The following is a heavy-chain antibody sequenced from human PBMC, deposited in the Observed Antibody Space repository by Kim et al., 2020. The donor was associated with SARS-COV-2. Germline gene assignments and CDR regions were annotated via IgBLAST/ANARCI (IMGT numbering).Heavy chain of an antibody. CDR3: ARGPDLDY. CDR1: GDSVSSNSGA. CDR2: TYYRSKWYY. V-gene: IGHV6-1*01. J-gene: IGHJ4*02. Sequence: SQTLSLTCAISGDSVSSNSGAWNWIRQSPARVLEWLGRTYYRSKWYYDYGVSVKSRITVNPDPSKNQFSLQLNSVTPEDTAVYYCARGPDLDYWGLGTLVTVSS.